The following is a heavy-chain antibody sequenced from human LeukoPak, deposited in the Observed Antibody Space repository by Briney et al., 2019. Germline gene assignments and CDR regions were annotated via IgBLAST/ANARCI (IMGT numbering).Heavy chain of an antibody. J-gene: IGHJ5*02. CDR3: AREIVVPAAIVYRWFDP. Sequence: SETPSLTCTVSGGSISSGGYYWSWIRQHPGKGLEWIGYIYYSGSTYYNPSLKSRVTISVDTSKNQFSLKLSSVTAADTAVYYCAREIVVPAAIVYRWFDPWGQGTLVTVSS. D-gene: IGHD2-2*02. V-gene: IGHV4-31*03. CDR1: GGSISSGGYY. CDR2: IYYSGST.